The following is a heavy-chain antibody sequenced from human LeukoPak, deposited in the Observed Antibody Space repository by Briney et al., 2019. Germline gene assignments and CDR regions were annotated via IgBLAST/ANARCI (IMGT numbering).Heavy chain of an antibody. CDR2: IWYDGSNK. J-gene: IGHJ3*02. CDR1: GFTFSSYG. Sequence: PGRSLRLSCAASGFTFSSYGMHWVRQAPGKGLEWVAVIWYDGSNKYYADSVKGRFTISRDNSKNTLYLQMNSLRAEDTAVYYCARDNERQLWSYEIDAFDIWGQGTMVTVSS. CDR3: ARDNERQLWSYEIDAFDI. V-gene: IGHV3-33*01. D-gene: IGHD5-18*01.